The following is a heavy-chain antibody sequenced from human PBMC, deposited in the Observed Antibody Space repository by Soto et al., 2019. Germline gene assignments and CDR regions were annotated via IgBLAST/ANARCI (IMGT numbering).Heavy chain of an antibody. J-gene: IGHJ6*02. CDR2: IIPIFGTA. CDR1: GCTFSSYA. D-gene: IGHD2-2*01. CDR3: ARGDIVVVPAAIHYYYYYGMDV. V-gene: IGHV1-69*13. Sequence: SVKVSCKASGCTFSSYAISWVRQAPGQGLEWMGGIIPIFGTANYAQKFQGRVTITADESTSTAYMELSSLRSEDTAVYYCARGDIVVVPAAIHYYYYYGMDVWGQGTTVTV.